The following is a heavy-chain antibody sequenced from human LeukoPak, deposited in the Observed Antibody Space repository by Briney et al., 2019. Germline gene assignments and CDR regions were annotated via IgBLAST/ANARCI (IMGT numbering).Heavy chain of an antibody. Sequence: GGPLRLSCAASGFTFSSYAMSWVRQAPGKGLEWVSAISGSGGSTYYADSVKGRFTISRDNSKNTLYLQMNSLRAEDTAVYYCAKKDKPYYSSEYYFDYWGQGTLVTVSS. CDR3: AKKDKPYYSSEYYFDY. J-gene: IGHJ4*02. CDR2: ISGSGGST. D-gene: IGHD2/OR15-2a*01. V-gene: IGHV3-23*01. CDR1: GFTFSSYA.